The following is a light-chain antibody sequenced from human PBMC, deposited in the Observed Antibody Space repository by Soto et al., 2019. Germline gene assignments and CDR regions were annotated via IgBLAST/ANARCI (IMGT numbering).Light chain of an antibody. V-gene: IGKV1-39*01. Sequence: DIPMTQSPSSLSASVGDRVTITCRASQSISRFLNWYQQMPGQAPKLLIYAASSLQSGVPSRFSGSGSGTEFTLTISSLQPEDLATYYCQQSYSTPPDTFGGGTKVEIK. CDR1: QSISRF. CDR3: QQSYSTPPDT. CDR2: AAS. J-gene: IGKJ4*01.